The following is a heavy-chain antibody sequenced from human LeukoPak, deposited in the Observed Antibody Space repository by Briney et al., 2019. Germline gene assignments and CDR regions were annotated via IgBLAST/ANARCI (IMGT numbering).Heavy chain of an antibody. V-gene: IGHV4-59*01. J-gene: IGHJ4*02. CDR3: ARGVVAAPQTFDY. CDR1: GGSISGFY. Sequence: SETLSLTCTVSGGSISGFYWSWIRQPPGKGLEWIGYIYYTGSTNYNPSLKSRVTISVDTSKNQFSLKLSSVTAADTAVYYCARGVVAAPQTFDYWGQGTPVAVSS. CDR2: IYYTGST. D-gene: IGHD2-15*01.